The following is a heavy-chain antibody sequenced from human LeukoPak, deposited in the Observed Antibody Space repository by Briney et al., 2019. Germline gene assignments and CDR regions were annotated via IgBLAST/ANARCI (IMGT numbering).Heavy chain of an antibody. J-gene: IGHJ4*02. CDR2: ISYDGSNK. CDR1: GFTFSSYA. V-gene: IGHV3-30-3*01. D-gene: IGHD3-10*01. Sequence: GGSLRLSCAASGFTFSSYAMHWVRQAPGKGLEWVAVISYDGSNKYYADSVKGRFTISRDNSKNTLYLQMNSLRAEDTAVYYCARDFGDGSMVRGVRSLDYWGQETLVTVSS. CDR3: ARDFGDGSMVRGVRSLDY.